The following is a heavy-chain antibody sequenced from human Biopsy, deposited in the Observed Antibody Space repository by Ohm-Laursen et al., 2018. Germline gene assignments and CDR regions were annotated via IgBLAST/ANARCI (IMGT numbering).Heavy chain of an antibody. CDR1: GGTFSNYT. J-gene: IGHJ4*02. CDR3: ATPLQYYDSWGGYPPFDH. V-gene: IGHV1-69*10. CDR2: IIAASGLV. Sequence: SVKVSCKASGGTFSNYTISWVRQAPGEGLEWMGGIIAASGLVNYAPKFQGRVSITADRSTTTAYMELSNLKSEDTAVYYCATPLQYYDSWGGYPPFDHWGQGTLVTVSS. D-gene: IGHD3-3*01.